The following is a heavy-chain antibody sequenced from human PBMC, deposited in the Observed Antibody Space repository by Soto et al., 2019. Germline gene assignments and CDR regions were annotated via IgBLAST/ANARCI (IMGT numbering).Heavy chain of an antibody. J-gene: IGHJ4*02. CDR3: AAYVDTAINFDY. Sequence: GASVKVSCKACGDTFTSYDINWVRQAPGQGLEWMGWMIPIFGTANYAQKFQGRVTITADESTSTAYMELSSLRSEDTAVYYCAAYVDTAINFDYWGQGTLVTVSS. V-gene: IGHV1-69*13. D-gene: IGHD5-18*01. CDR2: MIPIFGTA. CDR1: GDTFTSYD.